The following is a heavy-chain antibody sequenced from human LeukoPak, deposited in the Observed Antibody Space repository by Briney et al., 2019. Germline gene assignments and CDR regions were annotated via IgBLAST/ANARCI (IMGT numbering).Heavy chain of an antibody. V-gene: IGHV3-23*01. CDR1: GFIFSNYA. J-gene: IGHJ4*02. CDR2: ISNSGGST. D-gene: IGHD6-19*01. CDR3: ARVAVSGTYDY. Sequence: GGSLRLSCAASGFIFSNYAMNWVRQGPGKGLEWVSGISNSGGSTFYADSVKGRFTISRDNSKNTLYLQMGSLRAEDMAVYYWARVAVSGTYDYWGQGTLVTVSS.